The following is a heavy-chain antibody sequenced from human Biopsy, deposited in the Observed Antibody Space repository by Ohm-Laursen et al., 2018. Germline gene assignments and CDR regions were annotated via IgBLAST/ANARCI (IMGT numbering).Heavy chain of an antibody. D-gene: IGHD6-25*01. CDR2: IYNTGDT. V-gene: IGHV4-59*08. CDR1: GGSITSYS. J-gene: IGHJ2*01. Sequence: GTLSLTCTVSGGSITSYSWSWIRQPPGKGLEPIGYIYNTGDTTYNPSLQSRVTITLDTSNNQLSLRLRSVTAADAAVYYCARRSAANWYFNLWGRGTLVTVSS. CDR3: ARRSAANWYFNL.